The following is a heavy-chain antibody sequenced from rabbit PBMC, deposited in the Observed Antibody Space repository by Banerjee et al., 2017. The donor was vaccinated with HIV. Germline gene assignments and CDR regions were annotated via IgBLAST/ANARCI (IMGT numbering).Heavy chain of an antibody. CDR3: VRDSSGWGEFWL. Sequence: QEQLVESGGGLVQPGGSLKLSCKASGFDFSSYGVSWVRQAPGKGLEWIGYIDPVFGSTYYASWVNGRFTISSHNAQNTLYLQLNSLTAADTATYFCVRDSSGWGEFWLWGQGTLVTVS. D-gene: IGHD4-1*01. J-gene: IGHJ3*01. CDR2: IDPVFGST. CDR1: GFDFSSYG. V-gene: IGHV1S47*01.